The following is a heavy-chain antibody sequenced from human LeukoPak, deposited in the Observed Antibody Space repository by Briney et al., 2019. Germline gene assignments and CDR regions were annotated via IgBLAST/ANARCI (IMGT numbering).Heavy chain of an antibody. CDR1: GYTFTNYG. J-gene: IGHJ5*02. CDR2: ISAYNGNT. D-gene: IGHD2-2*02. Sequence: ASVKVSCKASGYTFTNYGISWVRQAPGQGLEWIGWISAYNGNTNYVQKLQGRVTMTTDTSTSTAYMELRSLRSDDTAVYYCARGGGYCSSTSCYTGIIRGWFDPWGQGTLVTVSS. CDR3: ARGGGYCSSTSCYTGIIRGWFDP. V-gene: IGHV1-18*01.